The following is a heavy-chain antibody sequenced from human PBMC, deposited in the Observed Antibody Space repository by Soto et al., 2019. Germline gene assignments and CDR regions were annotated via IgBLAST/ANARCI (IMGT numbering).Heavy chain of an antibody. J-gene: IGHJ6*02. CDR2: IKSKTDGGTT. CDR3: TTDRYYDSSGYYYPRYYYYGMDV. Sequence: GSLRLSCAASVFTFSNAWMSWVRQAPGKGLEWVGRIKSKTDGGTTDYAAPVKGRFTISRDDSKNTLYLQMNSLKTEDTAVYYCTTDRYYDSSGYYYPRYYYYGMDVWGQGTTVTVSS. V-gene: IGHV3-15*01. CDR1: VFTFSNAW. D-gene: IGHD3-22*01.